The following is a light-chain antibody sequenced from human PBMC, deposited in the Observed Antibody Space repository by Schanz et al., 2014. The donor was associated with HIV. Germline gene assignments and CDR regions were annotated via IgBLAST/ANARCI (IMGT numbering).Light chain of an antibody. CDR2: DVS. Sequence: QSALTQPASVSGSPGQSITTSCTGTSSDVGGENNAPWYQQHPGKAPKLMIYDVSNRPSGVSNRFSGSQSGNTASLTISGLQAEDEADYYCSSFPLPTTVVLGGGTKLTV. CDR1: SSDVGGENN. CDR3: SSFPLPTTVV. V-gene: IGLV2-14*03. J-gene: IGLJ3*02.